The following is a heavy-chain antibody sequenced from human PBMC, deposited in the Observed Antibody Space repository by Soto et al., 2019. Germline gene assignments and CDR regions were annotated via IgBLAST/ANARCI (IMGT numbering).Heavy chain of an antibody. V-gene: IGHV3-30*18. J-gene: IGHJ6*02. CDR1: GFTFSSYG. D-gene: IGHD5-12*01. Sequence: GGSLTLSCAASGFTFSSYGMHWVRQAPGKGLEWVAVISYDGSNKYYADSVKGRFTISRDNSKNTLYLQMNSLRAEDTAVYYCAKVGGWLRSSDYYYGMDVWGQGTTVTVSS. CDR2: ISYDGSNK. CDR3: AKVGGWLRSSDYYYGMDV.